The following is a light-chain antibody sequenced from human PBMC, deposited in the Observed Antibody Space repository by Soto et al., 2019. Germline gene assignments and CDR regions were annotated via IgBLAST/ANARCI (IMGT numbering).Light chain of an antibody. CDR1: QSVRSY. CDR3: LQCNNWPSLT. CDR2: DAS. J-gene: IGKJ4*01. Sequence: EIVLTQSPATLSLSPGERATLSCRASQSVRSYLAWYQQKPGQAPRLLIYDASNRATGIPARFSVSGSGTDFTLTISSLAPEDFAVYYCLQCNNWPSLTFGGGTKVEIK. V-gene: IGKV3-11*01.